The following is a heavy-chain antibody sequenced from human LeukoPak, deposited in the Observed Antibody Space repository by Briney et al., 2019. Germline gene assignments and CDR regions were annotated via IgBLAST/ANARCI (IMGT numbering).Heavy chain of an antibody. CDR3: ARASDFWSGYYLDY. CDR1: GGSISSYC. D-gene: IGHD3-3*01. Sequence: PSETLSLTCTVSGGSISSYCWSWIRQPPGKGLEWIGYIYYSGSTNYNPSLKSRVTISVDTSKNQFSLKLSSVTAADTAVYYCARASDFWSGYYLDYWGQGTLVTVSS. J-gene: IGHJ4*02. V-gene: IGHV4-59*01. CDR2: IYYSGST.